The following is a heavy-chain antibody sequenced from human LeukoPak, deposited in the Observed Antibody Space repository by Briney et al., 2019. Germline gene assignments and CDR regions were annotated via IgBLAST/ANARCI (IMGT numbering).Heavy chain of an antibody. CDR1: GHTFTGYY. Sequence: ASVKVSCKASGHTFTGYYMHWVRQAPGQGLEWMGWINPNSGGTNYAQKFQGRVTMTRDTSISTAYMELSRLRSDDTAVYYCARDTPDIVVVPANYYYYMDVWGKGTTVTVSS. J-gene: IGHJ6*03. D-gene: IGHD2-2*01. CDR2: INPNSGGT. V-gene: IGHV1-2*02. CDR3: ARDTPDIVVVPANYYYYMDV.